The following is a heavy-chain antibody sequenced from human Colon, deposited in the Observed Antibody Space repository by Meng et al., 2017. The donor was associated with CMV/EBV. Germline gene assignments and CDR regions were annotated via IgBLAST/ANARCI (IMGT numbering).Heavy chain of an antibody. Sequence: GESLKISCAASGINIGRDYMNWVRQAPGKGLEWVAVVYSGGSTYVADSVKGRFTISRDNSQNTVNLHMNSLRGDDTALYYCVRGSNSSFDPWGQGTLVTVSS. J-gene: IGHJ5*02. CDR1: GINIGRDY. D-gene: IGHD4-11*01. CDR3: VRGSNSSFDP. V-gene: IGHV3-53*05. CDR2: VYSGGST.